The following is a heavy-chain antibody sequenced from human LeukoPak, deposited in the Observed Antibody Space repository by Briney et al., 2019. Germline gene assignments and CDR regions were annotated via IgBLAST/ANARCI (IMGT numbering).Heavy chain of an antibody. CDR3: ARDRGCMRFSTRCRRIGYFDY. CDR2: ISYDGSNK. CDR1: GFTFSSYA. D-gene: IGHD2-2*01. V-gene: IGHV3-30*04. Sequence: GRSLRLSCAASGFTFSSYAMHWVRQAPGKGLEWVAVISYDGSNKYYADSVKGRFTISRDNSKNTLYLKMNSLRAEDTAVYYCARDRGCMRFSTRCRRIGYFDYWGQGTLVTVFS. J-gene: IGHJ4*02.